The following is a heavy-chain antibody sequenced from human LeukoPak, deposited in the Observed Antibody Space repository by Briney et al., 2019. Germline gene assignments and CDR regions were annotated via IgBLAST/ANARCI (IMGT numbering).Heavy chain of an antibody. CDR1: GGTFSSYA. J-gene: IGHJ4*02. CDR2: LIPIFGTA. CDR3: ARGTSTMVRGVIRADYFDY. D-gene: IGHD3-10*01. Sequence: ASVKVSCKASGGTFSSYAINWVRQAPGQGLEWMGGLIPIFGTANYAQKFQGRVTITADESTSTAYMELSSLRSEDTAVYYCARGTSTMVRGVIRADYFDYWGQGTLVTVSS. V-gene: IGHV1-69*13.